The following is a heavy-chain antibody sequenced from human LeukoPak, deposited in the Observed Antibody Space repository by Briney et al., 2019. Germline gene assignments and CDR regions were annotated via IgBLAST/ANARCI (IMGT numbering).Heavy chain of an antibody. J-gene: IGHJ5*02. D-gene: IGHD6-19*01. CDR2: ISYDGSNK. V-gene: IGHV3-30*19. Sequence: GRSLRLSCAASGFTFSSYGMHWVRQAPGKGLEWVAVISYDGSNKYYADSVKGRFTISRDNSKNTLYLQMNSLRADDTAVYYCAGQWLVNEEAFDPWGQGTLVTVSS. CDR3: AGQWLVNEEAFDP. CDR1: GFTFSSYG.